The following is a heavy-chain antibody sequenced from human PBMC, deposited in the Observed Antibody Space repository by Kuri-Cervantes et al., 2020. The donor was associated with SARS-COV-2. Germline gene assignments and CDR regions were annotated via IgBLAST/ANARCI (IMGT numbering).Heavy chain of an antibody. CDR3: ARHFRHKDWLIPEVSTYFDS. J-gene: IGHJ4*02. Sequence: GGSLRLSCAASGFIFSNFWMNWVRQAPGKGLEWVAKIKEDGSGQYYVDSVKGRFTISRDNAKNTLYLQMNSLRAEDTAVYYCARHFRHKDWLIPEVSTYFDSWGQGTLVTVSS. CDR1: GFIFSNFW. V-gene: IGHV3-7*03. CDR2: IKEDGSGQ. D-gene: IGHD3-22*01.